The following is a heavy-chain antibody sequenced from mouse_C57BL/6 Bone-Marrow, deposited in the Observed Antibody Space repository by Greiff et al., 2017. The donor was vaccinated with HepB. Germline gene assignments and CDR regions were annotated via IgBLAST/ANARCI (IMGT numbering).Heavy chain of an antibody. CDR2: INPNNGGT. V-gene: IGHV1-18*01. Sequence: VQLQQSGPELVKPGASVKIPCKASGYTFTDYNIDWVKQSHGKSLEWIGDINPNNGGTIYNQKFKGKATLTVDKSSSTAYMELRSLTSEDTAVYYCARWGYGSSYWYFDVWGTGTTVTVSS. J-gene: IGHJ1*03. CDR3: ARWGYGSSYWYFDV. D-gene: IGHD1-1*01. CDR1: GYTFTDYN.